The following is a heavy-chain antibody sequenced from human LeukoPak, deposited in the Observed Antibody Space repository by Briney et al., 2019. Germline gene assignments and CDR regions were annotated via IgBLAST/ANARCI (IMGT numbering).Heavy chain of an antibody. V-gene: IGHV3-11*04. J-gene: IGHJ4*02. CDR2: ISSSGSTI. CDR1: GFTFSDYY. Sequence: GGSLRLSCAASGFTFSDYYMSWIRQAPGKGLEWVSYISSSGSTIYYADSVKGRFTISRDNAKNLLYLQMNSLRAEDTAVYYCARVEGYCSSTSCRGGYFDYWGQGTLVTVSS. CDR3: ARVEGYCSSTSCRGGYFDY. D-gene: IGHD2-2*01.